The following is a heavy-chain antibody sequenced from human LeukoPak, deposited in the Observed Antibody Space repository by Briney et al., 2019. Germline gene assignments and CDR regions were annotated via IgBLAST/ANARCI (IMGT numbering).Heavy chain of an antibody. V-gene: IGHV3-7*01. CDR1: GFTFSSYW. D-gene: IGHD1-26*01. Sequence: PGGSLRLSCAASGFTFSSYWMSWVRQAPGKGLEWVANIKQDGSEKYYVDSVKGRFTISRDNAKNSVYLHMNSLRAEDTAVYYCARGRIVGATGYMDVWGKGTTVTVSS. J-gene: IGHJ6*03. CDR3: ARGRIVGATGYMDV. CDR2: IKQDGSEK.